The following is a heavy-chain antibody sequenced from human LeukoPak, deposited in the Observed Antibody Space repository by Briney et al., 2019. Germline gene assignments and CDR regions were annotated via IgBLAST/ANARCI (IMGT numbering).Heavy chain of an antibody. D-gene: IGHD5-18*01. CDR3: AREGYSYAVDY. CDR2: ISSSGSTI. CDR1: GFTLSSYE. Sequence: PGGSLRLSCPASGFTLSSYEMNWVRQVPGRRLEWVSSISSSGSTIYYADSVKGRFTISRDNAKNSLYLQMNSLRAEDTAVYYCAREGYSYAVDYWGQGTLVTVSS. J-gene: IGHJ4*02. V-gene: IGHV3-48*03.